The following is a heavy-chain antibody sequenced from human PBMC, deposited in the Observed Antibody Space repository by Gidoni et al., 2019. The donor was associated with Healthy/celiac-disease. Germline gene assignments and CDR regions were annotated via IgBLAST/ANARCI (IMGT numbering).Heavy chain of an antibody. CDR1: GYTFTSSG. CDR2: ISAYNGNT. Sequence: QVQLVQSGAEVKKPGASVQVSCKASGYTFTSSGISWVRQAPGQGLEWMGWISAYNGNTNYAQKLQGRVTMTTDTSTSTAYMELRSLRSDDTAVYYCARDTYSSPPAPYDWFDPWGQGTLVTVSS. J-gene: IGHJ5*02. D-gene: IGHD6-13*01. V-gene: IGHV1-18*01. CDR3: ARDTYSSPPAPYDWFDP.